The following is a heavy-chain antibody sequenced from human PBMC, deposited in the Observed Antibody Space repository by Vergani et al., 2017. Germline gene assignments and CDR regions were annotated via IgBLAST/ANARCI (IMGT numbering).Heavy chain of an antibody. CDR1: GFTVSSNY. V-gene: IGHV3-53*04. J-gene: IGHJ3*02. CDR3: ARWPRGCSGCGLPDAFDI. D-gene: IGHD5-12*01. Sequence: EVQLVESGGGLVQPGGSLRLSCAASGFTVSSNYMSWVRQAPGKGLEWVSVIYSGGSTYYADSVKGRFTISRHNSKNTLYLQMNSLRAEDTAVYYCARWPRGCSGCGLPDAFDIWGQGTMVTVSS. CDR2: IYSGGST.